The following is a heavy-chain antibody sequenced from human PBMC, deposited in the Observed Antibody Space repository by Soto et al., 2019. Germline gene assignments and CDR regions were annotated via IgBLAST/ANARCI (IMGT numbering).Heavy chain of an antibody. D-gene: IGHD1-1*01. CDR1: GFTFSSYA. CDR3: AKDGLLEDYYYYGMDV. J-gene: IGHJ6*02. Sequence: PGGSLRLSCAASGFTFSSYAMSWVRQAPGKGLEWVSAISGSGGSTYYADSVKGRFTISRDNSKNTLYLQMNSLRAEDTAVYYRAKDGLLEDYYYYGMDVWGQGTTVTVSS. V-gene: IGHV3-23*01. CDR2: ISGSGGST.